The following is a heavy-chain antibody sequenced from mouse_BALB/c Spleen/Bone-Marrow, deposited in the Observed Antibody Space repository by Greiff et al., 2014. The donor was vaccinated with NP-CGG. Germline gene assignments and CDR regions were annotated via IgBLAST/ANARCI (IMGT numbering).Heavy chain of an antibody. D-gene: IGHD6-1*01. V-gene: IGHV3-2*02. J-gene: IGHJ2*01. Sequence: EVQGVESGPGLVKPSQSLSLTCSVTGYSITSDYAWNWIRQFPGNKLEWMGYINYTGTTGYNPSLKSRLSITRDTSKNQFFLQLNSVTTEDTATYYCTRGGSYWGQGTTLTVSS. CDR3: TRGGSY. CDR1: GYSITSDYA. CDR2: INYTGTT.